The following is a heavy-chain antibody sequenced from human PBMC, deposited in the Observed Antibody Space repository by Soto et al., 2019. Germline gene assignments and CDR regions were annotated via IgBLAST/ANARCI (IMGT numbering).Heavy chain of an antibody. CDR1: GGTFSSYA. J-gene: IGHJ6*02. CDR2: IIPIFGTA. CDR3: ARDCTNGVCYAYYGMDV. D-gene: IGHD2-8*01. V-gene: IGHV1-69*01. Sequence: QVQLVQSGAEVKKPGSSVKVSCKASGGTFSSYAISWVRQAPGQGLEWMGGIIPIFGTANYAQKFQGRVTITADESTSTADMELSSLRSEDTAVYYCARDCTNGVCYAYYGMDVWGQGTTVTVSS.